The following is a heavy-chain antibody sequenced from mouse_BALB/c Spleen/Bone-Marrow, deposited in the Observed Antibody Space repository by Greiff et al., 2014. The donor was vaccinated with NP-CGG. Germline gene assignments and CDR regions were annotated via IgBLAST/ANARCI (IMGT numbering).Heavy chain of an antibody. Sequence: QVQLQQSGAELVMPGASVKMSCKASGYTFTDYWIHWVKQRPGQGLEWIGAIDTSYTYTTYNQKFKGKATLTVDASSSTAYIQLSSLTSEDSAVYYCANIYYGDYGGFSNWGQGTLFPVSA. CDR1: GYTFTDYW. D-gene: IGHD2-13*01. V-gene: IGHV1-69*01. CDR2: IDTSYTYT. J-gene: IGHJ3*01. CDR3: ANIYYGDYGGFSN.